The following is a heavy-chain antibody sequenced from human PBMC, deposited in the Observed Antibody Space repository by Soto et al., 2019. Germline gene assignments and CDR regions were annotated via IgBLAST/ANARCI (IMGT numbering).Heavy chain of an antibody. CDR2: ISSGSSTI. V-gene: IGHV3-48*02. J-gene: IGHJ5*02. CDR1: GFTFSTHS. D-gene: IGHD6-19*01. Sequence: HPGGSLRLSCAASGFTFSTHSMNWVRQAPGKGLEWVSYISSGSSTIYYADSVRGRFTISRDNAENSLYLQLNSLRDEDTAVYYCARDTDDSSGWLNWFDPWGQGTLVTVSS. CDR3: ARDTDDSSGWLNWFDP.